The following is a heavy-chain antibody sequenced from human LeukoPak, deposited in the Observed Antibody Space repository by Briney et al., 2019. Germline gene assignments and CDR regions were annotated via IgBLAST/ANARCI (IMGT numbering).Heavy chain of an antibody. Sequence: GGSLRLSCAASGFTFSSYAMSWVRQAPGKGLEYVSAISSNGDNTYYADSVKGRFTISRDNSKNTLYLQMSSLRANDTAVYYCVRGTGYWGQGTLVTVSS. J-gene: IGHJ4*02. V-gene: IGHV3-64D*06. CDR1: GFTFSSYA. CDR3: VRGTGY. CDR2: ISSNGDNT.